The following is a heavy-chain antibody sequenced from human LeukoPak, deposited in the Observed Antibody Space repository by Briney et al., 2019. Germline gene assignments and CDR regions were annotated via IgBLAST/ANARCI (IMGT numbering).Heavy chain of an antibody. D-gene: IGHD6-19*01. J-gene: IGHJ4*02. Sequence: PSETLSLTCAVYGGSFSGYYWSWIRQPPGKGLEWIGEINHSGSTNYNPSLKSRVTISVDTSKNQFSLKLSSVTAADTAVYYCARAFAPYSSGWWPQQSQRSYYFDYWGQGTLVTVSS. CDR2: INHSGST. CDR1: GGSFSGYY. V-gene: IGHV4-34*01. CDR3: ARAFAPYSSGWWPQQSQRSYYFDY.